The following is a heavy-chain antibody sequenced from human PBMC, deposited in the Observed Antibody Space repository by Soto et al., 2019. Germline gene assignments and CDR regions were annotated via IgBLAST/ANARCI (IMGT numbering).Heavy chain of an antibody. CDR3: AKDIVRYTYGACDY. D-gene: IGHD5-18*01. CDR2: ISYDGSNK. CDR1: GFSFSSYP. J-gene: IGHJ4*02. Sequence: QVQLVESGGGVVQPGRSLRLSCAASGFSFSSYPIHWVRQAPGKGLEWVAIISYDGSNKYYADSVKGRFTISRDNSKNTLYLQMNSLRVEDTAVYYCAKDIVRYTYGACDYWGQGALVTVSS. V-gene: IGHV3-30-3*01.